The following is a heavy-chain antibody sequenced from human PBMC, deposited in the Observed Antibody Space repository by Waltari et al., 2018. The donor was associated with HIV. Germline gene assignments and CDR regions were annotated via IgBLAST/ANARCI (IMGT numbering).Heavy chain of an antibody. CDR3: ARVAGNWENDY. J-gene: IGHJ4*02. D-gene: IGHD7-27*01. CDR1: GFTVSSNY. CDR2: IYTGGST. V-gene: IGHV3-66*01. Sequence: EVQLVESGGGLVQPGGSLRLSCAASGFTVSSNYMSWVRQAQGKGLKWVSVIYTGGSTYYADSVKGRFTISRDNLKNTLYLQMDSLRAEDTAVYYCARVAGNWENDYWGQGTLVTVSS.